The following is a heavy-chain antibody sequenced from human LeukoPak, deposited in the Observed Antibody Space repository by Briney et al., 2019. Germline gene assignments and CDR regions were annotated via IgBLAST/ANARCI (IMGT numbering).Heavy chain of an antibody. CDR2: INHSGST. CDR3: ARRGYSYGQHYYFDY. D-gene: IGHD5-18*01. J-gene: IGHJ4*02. Sequence: PSKTLPLTCAVYGGSFSGYYWSWIRQPPGKGLEWIGEINHSGSTNYNPSLKSRVTISVDTSKNQFSLKLSSVTAADTAVYYCARRGYSYGQHYYFDYWGQGTLVTVSS. CDR1: GGSFSGYY. V-gene: IGHV4-34*01.